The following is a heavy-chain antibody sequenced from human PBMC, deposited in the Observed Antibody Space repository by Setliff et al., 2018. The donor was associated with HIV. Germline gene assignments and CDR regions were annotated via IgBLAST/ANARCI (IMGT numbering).Heavy chain of an antibody. CDR3: ARGRLSWSPDF. CDR2: MNPNSGRA. Sequence: GASVKVSCKTSGYTFTSYDINWVRQATGQGLEWMGWMNPNSGRAGSAQMFQGRLTMTRDTSTSAAYMELSSLTSDDTAIYYCARGRLSWSPDFWGQGTLVTVSS. J-gene: IGHJ4*02. V-gene: IGHV1-8*02. CDR1: GYTFTSYD.